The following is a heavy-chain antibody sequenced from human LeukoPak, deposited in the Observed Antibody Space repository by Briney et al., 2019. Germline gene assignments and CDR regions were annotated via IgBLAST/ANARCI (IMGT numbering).Heavy chain of an antibody. D-gene: IGHD1-14*01. J-gene: IGHJ4*02. CDR1: GGSFSSTNYY. V-gene: IGHV4-39*01. CDR3: ASTNSSKYYLGGNHD. Sequence: PSETLSLTCTVSGGSFSSTNYYWGWIRQPPGKGLEWIGSIYYSGSTYYNPSLKSRVTISVDTSKNQFSLKLSSVTAADTAVYYCASTNSSKYYLGGNHDWGQGTLVTVSS. CDR2: IYYSGST.